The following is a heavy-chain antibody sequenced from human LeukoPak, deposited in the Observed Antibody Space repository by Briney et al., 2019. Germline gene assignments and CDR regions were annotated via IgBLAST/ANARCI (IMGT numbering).Heavy chain of an antibody. V-gene: IGHV4-34*01. D-gene: IGHD6-6*01. CDR1: GGSFSGYY. CDR2: INHSGST. CDR3: ARGEGGDSSSSIWFDP. J-gene: IGHJ5*02. Sequence: SETLSLTCAVYGGSFSGYYWSWIRQPPGKGLEWIGEINHSGSTNYIPPLKSRVTISVDTSKNQFSLKLTSVTAADTAVYYCARGEGGDSSSSIWFDPWGQGTLVTVSS.